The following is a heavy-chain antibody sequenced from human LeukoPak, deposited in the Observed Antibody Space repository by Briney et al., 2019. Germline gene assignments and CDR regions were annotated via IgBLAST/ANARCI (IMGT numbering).Heavy chain of an antibody. J-gene: IGHJ5*02. D-gene: IGHD6-19*01. CDR1: GGSISSYY. CDR3: ARVGSSGWYTHKDWFDP. Sequence: SETLSLTCTVSGGSISSYYWSWIRQPPGKGLEWIGYIYYSGSTNYNPSLKSRVTMSVDTSKNQFSLKLSSVTAADTAVYYCARVGSSGWYTHKDWFDPWGQGTLVTVSS. CDR2: IYYSGST. V-gene: IGHV4-59*12.